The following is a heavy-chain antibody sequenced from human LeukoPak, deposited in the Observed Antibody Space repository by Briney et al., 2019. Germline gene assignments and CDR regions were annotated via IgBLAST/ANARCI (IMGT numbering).Heavy chain of an antibody. Sequence: PSETLSLTCAVYGGSFSGYYWSWIRQPPGKGLEWIGEINHSGSTNYNPPLKSRVTISVDTSKNQFSLKLSSVTAADTAVYYCARGQTTVSYYYYYGMDVWGQGTTVTVSS. CDR3: ARGQTTVSYYYYYGMDV. V-gene: IGHV4-34*01. D-gene: IGHD4-4*01. CDR1: GGSFSGYY. J-gene: IGHJ6*02. CDR2: INHSGST.